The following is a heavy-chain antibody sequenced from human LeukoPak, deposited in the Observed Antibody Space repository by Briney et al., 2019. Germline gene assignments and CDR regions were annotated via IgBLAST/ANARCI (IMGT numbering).Heavy chain of an antibody. CDR1: GFTFSSYA. CDR2: ISGSGGST. D-gene: IGHD3-22*01. V-gene: IGHV3-23*01. J-gene: IGHJ4*02. Sequence: PGGSLRLSCAASGFTFSSYAMSWVRQAPGKGLEWVSAISGSGGSTYYADSVKGRFTISRDNSKNTLYLQMNSLRAEDTAVYYCAKDLGRGSSGFPDTFDYWGQGTLVTVSS. CDR3: AKDLGRGSSGFPDTFDY.